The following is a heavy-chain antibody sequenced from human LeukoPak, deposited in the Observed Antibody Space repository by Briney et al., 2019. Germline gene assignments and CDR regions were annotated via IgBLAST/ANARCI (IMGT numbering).Heavy chain of an antibody. CDR3: AQGIAAAGTADY. CDR2: IYYSGST. J-gene: IGHJ4*02. V-gene: IGHV4-59*08. Sequence: SETLSLTCTVSGDSISGFYWSWIRQPPGKGLEWIGYIYYSGSTNYNPSLKSRVTMSIGTSKSQFSLKLTSVTAADTAVYYCAQGIAAAGTADYWGQGTLVTVSS. CDR1: GDSISGFY. D-gene: IGHD6-13*01.